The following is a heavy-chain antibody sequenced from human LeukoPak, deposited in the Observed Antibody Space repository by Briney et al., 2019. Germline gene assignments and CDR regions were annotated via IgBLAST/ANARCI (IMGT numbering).Heavy chain of an antibody. CDR2: ISYDGSNK. D-gene: IGHD3-22*01. CDR1: GFTFSSYA. J-gene: IGHJ4*02. V-gene: IGHV3-30-3*01. Sequence: PGGSLRLSCAASGFTFSSYAMHWVRQAPGKGLEWVAVISYDGSNKYYADSVKGRFTISRDNSKNTLYLQMNSLRAEDTAVYYCARKGGVVVVIFDYWGQGTLVTVSS. CDR3: ARKGGVVVVIFDY.